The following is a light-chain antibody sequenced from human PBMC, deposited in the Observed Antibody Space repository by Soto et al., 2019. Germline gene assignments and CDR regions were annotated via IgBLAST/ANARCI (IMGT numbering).Light chain of an antibody. CDR3: SSYTTSSTLV. J-gene: IGLJ1*01. CDR2: EVS. Sequence: QSPLTQPASVSVSPGQSITISCTGTSSDVGAYNYVSWYQQRPGKAPQPMIYEVSYRPSGISNRFSGSKSDNTASLTISGLQAEDEADYYCSSYTTSSTLVFGTGTKVTVL. CDR1: SSDVGAYNY. V-gene: IGLV2-14*01.